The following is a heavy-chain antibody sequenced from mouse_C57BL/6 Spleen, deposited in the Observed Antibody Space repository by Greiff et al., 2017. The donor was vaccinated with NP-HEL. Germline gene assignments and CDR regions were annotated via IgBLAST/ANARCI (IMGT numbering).Heavy chain of an antibody. V-gene: IGHV14-4*01. CDR2: IDPENGDT. CDR1: GFNIKDDY. D-gene: IGHD2-2*01. J-gene: IGHJ2*01. CDR3: TTRGYESFDY. Sequence: VQLQQSGAELVRPGASVKLSCTASGFNIKDDYMHWVKQRPEQGLEWIGWIDPENGDTEYASKFQGKATITADTSSNTAYLQLSSLTSEDTAVYYCTTRGYESFDYWGQGTTLTVSS.